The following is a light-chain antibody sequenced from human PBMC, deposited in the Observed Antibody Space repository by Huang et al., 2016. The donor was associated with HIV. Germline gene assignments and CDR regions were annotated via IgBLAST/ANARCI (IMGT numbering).Light chain of an antibody. Sequence: IQLTQSPSSLSASVGDRVTITCRASQGISNSLFWYQQKPGRAPKLLIYAASTLQSGVTSRFSGSGSGTDFTLTISSLQPEDYATDYCQQFSSYSPLTFGGGTKVEIK. CDR3: QQFSSYSPLT. J-gene: IGKJ4*01. V-gene: IGKV1-9*01. CDR1: QGISNS. CDR2: AAS.